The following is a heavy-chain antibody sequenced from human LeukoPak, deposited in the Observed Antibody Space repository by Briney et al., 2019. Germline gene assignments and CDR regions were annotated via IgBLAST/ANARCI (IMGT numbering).Heavy chain of an antibody. CDR3: TRVTLRGSKYNWFDP. CDR1: GYTFTSYG. V-gene: IGHV1-18*01. J-gene: IGHJ5*02. D-gene: IGHD1-26*01. Sequence: ASVKVSCKASGYTFTSYGISWVRQAPGQGLEWMGRITPIIGTTKYAERFQARVTITADRSTSTAYLELSGLTYDDTAVYYCTRVTLRGSKYNWFDPWGQGTHVSVS. CDR2: ITPIIGTT.